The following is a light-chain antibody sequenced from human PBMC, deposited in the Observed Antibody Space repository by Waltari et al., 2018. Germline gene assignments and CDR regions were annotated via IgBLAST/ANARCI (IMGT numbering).Light chain of an antibody. CDR1: QDITNA. J-gene: IGKJ4*01. V-gene: IGKV1-NL1*01. Sequence: IQMTQSPSSLSGSVGDRVTISCRASQDITNALAWYQHKLGRAPKLLIYATSKLEGGVPARFSGRGSGTTYTLTIDSLQSDDSASYFCQQYFSVPLTFGGGSKIEIK. CDR2: ATS. CDR3: QQYFSVPLT.